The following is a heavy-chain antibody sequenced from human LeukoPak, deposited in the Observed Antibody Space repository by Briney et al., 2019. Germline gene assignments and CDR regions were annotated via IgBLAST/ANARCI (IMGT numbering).Heavy chain of an antibody. J-gene: IGHJ4*02. Sequence: GGSLRLSCAASGFTFSSYAMSWVRQAPGKGLEWVSAISGSGGSTYYADSVKGRFTIFRDNSKNTLYLQMNSLRAEDTAVYYCAKGLAAGTDLFDYWGQGTLVTVSS. CDR2: ISGSGGST. CDR1: GFTFSSYA. V-gene: IGHV3-23*01. CDR3: AKGLAAGTDLFDY. D-gene: IGHD1-7*01.